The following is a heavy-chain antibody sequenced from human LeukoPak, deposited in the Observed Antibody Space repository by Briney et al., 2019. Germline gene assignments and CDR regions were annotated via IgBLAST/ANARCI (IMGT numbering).Heavy chain of an antibody. D-gene: IGHD6-19*01. CDR3: ARAGYTSGWDY. CDR2: IEQDGSEK. V-gene: IGHV3-7*01. CDR1: GFTFSTYW. J-gene: IGHJ4*02. Sequence: GGSLGLSCTASGFTFSTYWMSWVRQAPGKGLEWVANIEQDGSEKYYVDSVKGRFTISRDNAENSLYLQMNSLRGEDTAVYFCARAGYTSGWDYWGQGTLVTVSS.